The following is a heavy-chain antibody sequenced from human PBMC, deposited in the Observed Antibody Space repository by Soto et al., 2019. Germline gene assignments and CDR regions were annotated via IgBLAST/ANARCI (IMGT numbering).Heavy chain of an antibody. Sequence: GGSLRLSCAASGFSFNTYSMNWVRQAPGKGLEWISYISSSSGTILYAPSVKGRFTISRDNAKNLVYLQMSSLRDEDTAVYFCTRDYSGNPRDAFDIWGQGTMVTVSS. J-gene: IGHJ3*02. V-gene: IGHV3-48*02. D-gene: IGHD6-19*01. CDR1: GFSFNTYS. CDR3: TRDYSGNPRDAFDI. CDR2: ISSSSGTI.